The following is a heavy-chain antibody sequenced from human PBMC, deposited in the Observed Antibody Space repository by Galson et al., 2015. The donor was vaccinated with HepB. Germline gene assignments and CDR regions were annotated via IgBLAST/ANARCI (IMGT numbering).Heavy chain of an antibody. CDR2: ISSSAIYT. V-gene: IGHV3-11*06. J-gene: IGHJ4*02. CDR3: ARVAASDYGDHAHFDY. Sequence: SLRLSCAASGFTFSDYYMSWIRQAPGKGLEWVSYISSSAIYTNYADSVKGRFTISRDNAKTSLHIQMNSLRAEDTAVYYCARVAASDYGDHAHFDYWGQGTLVTVSS. CDR1: GFTFSDYY. D-gene: IGHD4-17*01.